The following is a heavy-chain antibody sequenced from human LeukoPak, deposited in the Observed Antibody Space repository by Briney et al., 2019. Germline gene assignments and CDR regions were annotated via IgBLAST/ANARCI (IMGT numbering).Heavy chain of an antibody. V-gene: IGHV1-18*01. CDR3: ARRLSGYYSTSDY. Sequence: SVKVSCKASGYTFTTYTINWVRQAPGQGLEWMGWISAYNGNTNYAQKLQGRVTMTTDTSTSTAYMELRSLRSDDTAIYYCARRLSGYYSTSDYWGQGTLVTVSS. D-gene: IGHD3-22*01. J-gene: IGHJ4*02. CDR2: ISAYNGNT. CDR1: GYTFTTYT.